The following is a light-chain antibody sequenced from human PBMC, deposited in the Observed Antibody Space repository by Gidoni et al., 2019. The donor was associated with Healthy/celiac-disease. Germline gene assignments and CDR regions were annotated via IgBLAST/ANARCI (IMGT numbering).Light chain of an antibody. Sequence: IQLTQSPSSLSASVGDRVTITCRASQGISSALAWYQQKPGKAPNLLIFDASSLESGVPSRFSGSGSGTDFTLTISSLQAEDFATYYCQQFYSYPLTFGGXTKVEIK. J-gene: IGKJ4*01. CDR3: QQFYSYPLT. CDR1: QGISSA. CDR2: DAS. V-gene: IGKV1-13*02.